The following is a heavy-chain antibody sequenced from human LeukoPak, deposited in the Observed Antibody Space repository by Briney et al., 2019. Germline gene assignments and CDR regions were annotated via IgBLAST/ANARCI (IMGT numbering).Heavy chain of an antibody. D-gene: IGHD5-12*01. CDR2: INSDGSTT. V-gene: IGHV3-74*01. CDR1: GFTFSSYL. Sequence: PGGSLRLSCAASGFTFSSYLMHWVRQAPGRGLVWVSRINSDGSTTTYADSVKGRFTISRDNAKNTLYLQMNSLRAEDTAVYYCARAQSGYDSTSFDYWGQGTLVTVSS. CDR3: ARAQSGYDSTSFDY. J-gene: IGHJ4*02.